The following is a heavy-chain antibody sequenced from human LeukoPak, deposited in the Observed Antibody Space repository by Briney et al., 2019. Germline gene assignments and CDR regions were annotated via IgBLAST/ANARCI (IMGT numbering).Heavy chain of an antibody. J-gene: IGHJ3*02. CDR1: GGSISSGDYY. D-gene: IGHD5-24*01. CDR2: IYYSGST. V-gene: IGHV4-30-4*01. Sequence: KSSQTLSLTCTVSGGSISSGDYYWSWIRQPPGKGLEWIGYIYYSGSTYYNPSLKSRVTISVDTSKNQFSLKLSSVTAADTAVYYCARHGPRAGGAFDIWGQGTMVTVSS. CDR3: ARHGPRAGGAFDI.